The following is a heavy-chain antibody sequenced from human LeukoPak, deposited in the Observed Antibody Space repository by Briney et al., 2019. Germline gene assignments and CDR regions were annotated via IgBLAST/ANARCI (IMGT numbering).Heavy chain of an antibody. Sequence: GESLKISCKVSGYSFITYWIGWVRQMPGKGLEWMGIIYPGDSDIRYSPSFQGQVTISSDKSISTAYLQWSSLKASDTAIYYCARASGDGRFDDWGQGTLVTVSS. V-gene: IGHV5-51*01. CDR2: IYPGDSDI. J-gene: IGHJ4*02. CDR1: GYSFITYW. D-gene: IGHD4-17*01. CDR3: ARASGDGRFDD.